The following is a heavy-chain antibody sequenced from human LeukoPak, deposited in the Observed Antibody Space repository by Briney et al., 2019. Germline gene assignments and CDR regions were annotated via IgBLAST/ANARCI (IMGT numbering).Heavy chain of an antibody. CDR1: GGSISSYY. J-gene: IGHJ4*02. D-gene: IGHD3-22*01. CDR3: ARRPYDSSGYAYFDY. V-gene: IGHV4-59*01. CDR2: IYYSGST. Sequence: PSETLSLTCTVSGGSISSYYWSWIRQPRGKGLEWMGYIYYSGSTNYNPSLKSRVTISVDTSKNQFSLKLSSVTAADTAVYYCARRPYDSSGYAYFDYWGQGTLVTVSS.